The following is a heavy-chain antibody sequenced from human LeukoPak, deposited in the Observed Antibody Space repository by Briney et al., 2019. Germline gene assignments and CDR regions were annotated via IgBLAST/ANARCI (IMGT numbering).Heavy chain of an antibody. CDR1: GFTFNNYA. CDR3: AKGAARGYSGYDPYFDY. D-gene: IGHD5-12*01. J-gene: IGHJ4*02. CDR2: ISVSGDNT. Sequence: PGGSLRLSCAASGFTFNNYAMSWVRQAPGKGLERVSAISVSGDNTYYADSVKGRFTISRDNSENTLFLQMNSLRAEDTAVYYCAKGAARGYSGYDPYFDYWGQGTLVTVSS. V-gene: IGHV3-23*01.